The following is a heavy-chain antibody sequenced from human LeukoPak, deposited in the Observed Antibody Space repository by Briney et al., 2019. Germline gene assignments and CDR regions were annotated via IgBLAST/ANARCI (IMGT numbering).Heavy chain of an antibody. Sequence: GGSLRLSCAASGFTFSSYAMHWVRQAPGKGLEWVAVISYDGSNKYYADSVKGRFTISRDNSKNTLYLQMNSLRAEDTAVYYCARERQWLVGSFDYWGQGTLVTVSS. CDR2: ISYDGSNK. V-gene: IGHV3-30*04. CDR3: ARERQWLVGSFDY. J-gene: IGHJ4*02. CDR1: GFTFSSYA. D-gene: IGHD6-19*01.